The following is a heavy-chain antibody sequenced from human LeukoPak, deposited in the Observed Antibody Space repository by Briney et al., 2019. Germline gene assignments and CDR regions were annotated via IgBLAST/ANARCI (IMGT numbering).Heavy chain of an antibody. V-gene: IGHV3-48*03. Sequence: GGSLRLSCAASGFTFSSYEMNWVRQAPGEGLEWVSYISSSGSTIYYADSVKGRFTISRDNAKNSLYLQMNSLRAEDTAVYYCARLGDYPPKGWFDPWGQGTLVTVSS. CDR3: ARLGDYPPKGWFDP. J-gene: IGHJ5*02. D-gene: IGHD4-17*01. CDR1: GFTFSSYE. CDR2: ISSSGSTI.